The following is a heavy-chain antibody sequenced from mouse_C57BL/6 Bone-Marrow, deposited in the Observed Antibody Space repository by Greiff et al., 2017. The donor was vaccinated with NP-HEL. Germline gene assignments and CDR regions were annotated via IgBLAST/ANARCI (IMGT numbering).Heavy chain of an antibody. D-gene: IGHD2-4*01. J-gene: IGHJ3*01. CDR2: IYPGDGDT. V-gene: IGHV1-80*01. CDR3: ARSLIYYDYAWFAY. CDR1: GYAFSSYW. Sequence: VQLVESGAELVKPGASVKISCKASGYAFSSYWMNWVKQRPGKGLEWIGQIYPGDGDTNYNGKFKGKATLTADKSSSTAYMQLSSLTSEDSAVYFCARSLIYYDYAWFAYWGQGTLVTVSA.